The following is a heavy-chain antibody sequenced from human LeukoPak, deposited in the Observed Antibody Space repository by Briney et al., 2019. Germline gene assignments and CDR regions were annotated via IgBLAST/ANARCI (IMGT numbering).Heavy chain of an antibody. CDR1: GYTFTGYY. J-gene: IGHJ4*02. Sequence: GASVKVSCKASGYTFTGYYMHWVRQAPGEGLEWMGWINPNSGGTNYAQKFQGWVTMTRDTSISTAYMELSSLRSEDTAVYYCARASSTVTTDYWGQGTLVTVSS. D-gene: IGHD4-17*01. CDR3: ARASSTVTTDY. CDR2: INPNSGGT. V-gene: IGHV1-2*04.